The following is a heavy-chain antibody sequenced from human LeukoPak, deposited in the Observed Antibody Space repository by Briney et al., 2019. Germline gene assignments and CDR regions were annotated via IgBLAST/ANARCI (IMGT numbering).Heavy chain of an antibody. J-gene: IGHJ4*02. D-gene: IGHD3-3*01. CDR1: GFTFSSYS. Sequence: PGGSLTLSCAASGFTFSSYSMNWVRQAPGKGLEWVSSISSSSSYIYYADSVKGRFTISRDNAKNSLYLQMNSLRAEDTAVYYCARDPTRDFWSGYYSSRGGTHFDYWGQGTLVTVSS. CDR3: ARDPTRDFWSGYYSSRGGTHFDY. V-gene: IGHV3-21*01. CDR2: ISSSSSYI.